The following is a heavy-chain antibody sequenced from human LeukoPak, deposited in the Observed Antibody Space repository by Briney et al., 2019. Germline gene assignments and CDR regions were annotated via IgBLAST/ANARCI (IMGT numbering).Heavy chain of an antibody. V-gene: IGHV3-30*03. J-gene: IGHJ4*02. D-gene: IGHD2-15*01. CDR1: GFAFSTYG. CDR3: AGGLLGCGGGSCYPTDY. CDR2: ISDDGNNK. Sequence: PGGSLRLSCAASGFAFSTYGMHWVRQAPGKGLEWVAVISDDGNNKYYVDSVKGRFTISRDNPQNTLYLQMDSLTPEDTAVYYCAGGLLGCGGGSCYPTDYWGQGTLVTVSS.